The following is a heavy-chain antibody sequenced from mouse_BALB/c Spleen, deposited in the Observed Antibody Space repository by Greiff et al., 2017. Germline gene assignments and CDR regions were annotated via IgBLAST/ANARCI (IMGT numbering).Heavy chain of an antibody. CDR1: GFTFTDYY. CDR2: IRNKANGYTT. V-gene: IGHV7-3*02. Sequence: EVHLVESGGGLVQPGGSLRLSCATSGFTFTDYYMSWVRQPPGKALEWLGFIRNKANGYTTEYSASVKGRFTISRDNSQSILYLQMNTLRAEDSATYYCARDRDGSDWFAYWGQGTLVTVSA. J-gene: IGHJ3*01. D-gene: IGHD2-3*01. CDR3: ARDRDGSDWFAY.